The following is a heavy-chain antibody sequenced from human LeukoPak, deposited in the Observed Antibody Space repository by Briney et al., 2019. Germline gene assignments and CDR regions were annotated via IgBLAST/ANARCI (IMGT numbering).Heavy chain of an antibody. CDR1: GGTFSIYA. D-gene: IGHD1-26*01. V-gene: IGHV1-69*13. CDR3: AGKSSSGSYYFDY. Sequence: SVTVSCKASGGTFSIYAISWVRQAPGQGLEWMGGIIPIFGTANYAQKFQGRVTITADEATSTAYMELSSLSPEDTAVYYCAGKSSSGSYYFDYWGQGTLVTVSS. J-gene: IGHJ4*02. CDR2: IIPIFGTA.